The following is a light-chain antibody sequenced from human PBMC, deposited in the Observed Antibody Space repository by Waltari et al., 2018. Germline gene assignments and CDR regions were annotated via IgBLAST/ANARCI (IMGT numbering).Light chain of an antibody. Sequence: SSELTQDHAVSVALGQTVRITCQGDSLRRNYASWYQQRPGQAPVLVLYGQNNRPPGIPDRFSGSASGNTASLTITGTQAEDEADYYCHSRDTISTRVFGGGTRLTV. J-gene: IGLJ3*02. CDR1: SLRRNY. CDR2: GQN. CDR3: HSRDTISTRV. V-gene: IGLV3-19*01.